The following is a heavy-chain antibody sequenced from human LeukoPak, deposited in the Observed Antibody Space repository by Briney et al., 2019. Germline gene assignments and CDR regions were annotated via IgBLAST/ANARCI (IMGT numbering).Heavy chain of an antibody. CDR1: GGSISSSSYY. J-gene: IGHJ5*02. Sequence: SETLSLTCTVSGGSISSSSYYWGWIRQPPGKGLEWIGYIYYSGSTNYNPSLKSRVTISVDTSKNQFSLKLSSVTAADTAVYYCARGLRRITMIVVVITTGLRFDPWGQGTLVTVSS. CDR2: IYYSGST. V-gene: IGHV4-61*05. CDR3: ARGLRRITMIVVVITTGLRFDP. D-gene: IGHD3-22*01.